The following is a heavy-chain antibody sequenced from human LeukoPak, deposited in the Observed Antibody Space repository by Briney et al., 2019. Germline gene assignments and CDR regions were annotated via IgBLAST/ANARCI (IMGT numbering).Heavy chain of an antibody. CDR1: GFTFTNYG. D-gene: IGHD3/OR15-3a*01. J-gene: IGHJ4*02. CDR2: IRGSGGST. V-gene: IGHV3-23*01. Sequence: LSGGSLRLSCAASGFTFTNYGMSWVRQAPGKGLEWVSAIRGSGGSTYYADSVKGRFTISSDNAKNSLFLQMNTLRAEDTAVYYCARTGLGMYSFDYWGQGTLVTVSS. CDR3: ARTGLGMYSFDY.